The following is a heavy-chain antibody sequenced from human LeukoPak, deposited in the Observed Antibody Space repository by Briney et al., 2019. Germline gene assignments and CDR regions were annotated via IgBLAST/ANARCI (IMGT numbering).Heavy chain of an antibody. CDR1: GFTFSSYA. V-gene: IGHV3-23*01. CDR3: AKAPYYYDSSGYYSAY. Sequence: GSLRLSCAASGFTFSSYAMSWVRQAPGKGLEWVSAISGSGGSTYYADSVKGRFTISRDNSKNTLYLQMNSLRAEDTAVYYCAKAPYYYDSSGYYSAYWGQGTLVTVSS. J-gene: IGHJ4*02. D-gene: IGHD3-22*01. CDR2: ISGSGGST.